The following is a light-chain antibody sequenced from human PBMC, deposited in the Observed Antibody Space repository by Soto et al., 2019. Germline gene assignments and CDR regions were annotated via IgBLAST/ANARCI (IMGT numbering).Light chain of an antibody. V-gene: IGKV3-15*01. J-gene: IGKJ1*01. CDR1: QSVSSN. CDR2: GAS. CDR3: QQYNNWSQT. Sequence: EIVMTQSPATLSVSPGERATLSCRASQSVSSNLAWYQQKPGQAPRLLIYGASTRATGIPARFSGSGSGTEFTLIINSLQSEDFAVYYCQQYNNWSQTFGQGTKVEIK.